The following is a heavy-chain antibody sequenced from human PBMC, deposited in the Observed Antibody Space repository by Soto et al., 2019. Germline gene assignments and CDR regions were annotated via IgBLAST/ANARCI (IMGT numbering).Heavy chain of an antibody. Sequence: GASVKVSCKVSGYTLTELSMHWVRQDPGKGLEWMGGFDPEDGETIYAQKFQGRVTMTEDTSTDTAYMELSSLRSEDTAVYYCATVPPTRRHLHDILTGYWSRALDYWGQGTLVTVSS. CDR2: FDPEDGET. J-gene: IGHJ4*02. V-gene: IGHV1-24*01. CDR1: GYTLTELS. CDR3: ATVPPTRRHLHDILTGYWSRALDY. D-gene: IGHD3-9*01.